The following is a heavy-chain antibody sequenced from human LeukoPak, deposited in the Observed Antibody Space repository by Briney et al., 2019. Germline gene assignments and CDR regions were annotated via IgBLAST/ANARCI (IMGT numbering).Heavy chain of an antibody. CDR2: IYHSGST. CDR1: GGSISSGGYY. CDR3: ARARAWFGDPANWFDP. Sequence: SETLSLTCTVSGGSISSGGYYWSWIRQPPGKGLEWIGYIYHSGSTCYNPSLKSRVTISVDRSKNQFSLKLSSVTAADTAVYYCARARAWFGDPANWFDPWGQGTLVTVSS. J-gene: IGHJ5*02. D-gene: IGHD3-10*01. V-gene: IGHV4-30-2*01.